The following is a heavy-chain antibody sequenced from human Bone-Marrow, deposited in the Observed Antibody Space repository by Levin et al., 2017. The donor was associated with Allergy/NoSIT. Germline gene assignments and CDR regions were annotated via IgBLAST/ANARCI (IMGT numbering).Heavy chain of an antibody. CDR3: ARILWFGEFIDAFDI. J-gene: IGHJ3*02. CDR1: GGSISSYY. CDR2: IYYSGST. D-gene: IGHD3-10*01. Sequence: SETLSLTCTVSGGSISSYYWSWIRQPPGKGLEWIGYIYYSGSTNYNPSLKSRVTISVDTSKNQFSLKLSSVTAADTAVYYCARILWFGEFIDAFDIWGQGTMVTVSS. V-gene: IGHV4-59*08.